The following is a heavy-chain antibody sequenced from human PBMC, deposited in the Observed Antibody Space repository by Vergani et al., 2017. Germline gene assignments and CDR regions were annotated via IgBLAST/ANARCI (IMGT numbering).Heavy chain of an antibody. CDR2: NYYSRST. CDR3: ARDPWINGWSVGFDI. J-gene: IGHJ3*02. CDR1: GGSISSGGYY. D-gene: IGHD6-19*01. V-gene: IGHV4-31*03. Sequence: QVQLQESGPGLVKPAQTLSPICTVSGGSISSGGYYWSWIRQHPGKGLEWIGYNYYSRSTYYNPSLKSRVTISVDTSKNQFSLKLSSVTAANTAVYYCARDPWINGWSVGFDIWGQGTMVTVSS.